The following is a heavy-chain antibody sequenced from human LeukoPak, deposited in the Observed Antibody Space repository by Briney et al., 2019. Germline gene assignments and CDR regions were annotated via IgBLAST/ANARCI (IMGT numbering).Heavy chain of an antibody. Sequence: GGSLRLSCAASGFTFSSYAMSWVRQAPGKGLEWVSAIRGSGGSTYYADSVKGRFTISRDNSKNTLYLQMNSLRAEDTAVYYCAKANGQYYDILTGPLDYWGQGTLVTVSS. D-gene: IGHD3-9*01. J-gene: IGHJ4*02. V-gene: IGHV3-23*01. CDR1: GFTFSSYA. CDR2: IRGSGGST. CDR3: AKANGQYYDILTGPLDY.